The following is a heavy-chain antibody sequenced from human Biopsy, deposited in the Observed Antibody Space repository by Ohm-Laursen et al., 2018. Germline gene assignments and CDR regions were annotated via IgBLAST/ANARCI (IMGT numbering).Heavy chain of an antibody. D-gene: IGHD3-22*01. J-gene: IGHJ3*02. Sequence: TLSLTCTVSGDSVTKYYWSWIRQPPGKGLEWIGHIYYSVMTNYNPSLQSRVSISVDTSRNQVSLTLSSVTAADTAVYYCGRREVVITHDAFDTWGQGTMVTVSS. CDR2: IYYSVMT. CDR1: GDSVTKYY. CDR3: GRREVVITHDAFDT. V-gene: IGHV4-59*08.